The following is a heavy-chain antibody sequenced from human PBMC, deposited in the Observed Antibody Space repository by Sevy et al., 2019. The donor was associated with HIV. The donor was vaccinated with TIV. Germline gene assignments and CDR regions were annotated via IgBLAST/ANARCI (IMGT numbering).Heavy chain of an antibody. V-gene: IGHV4-38-2*02. CDR3: ARDSRDYSSGWSFYYYYGMDV. J-gene: IGHJ6*02. Sequence: SETLSLTCTVSGYSISSGYYWGWIRQPPGKGLEWIGSIYHSGSTYYNPSLKSRVTRSVDTSKNQFSLKLSSVTAADTAVYYCARDSRDYSSGWSFYYYYGMDVWGQGTTVTVSS. CDR2: IYHSGST. D-gene: IGHD6-19*01. CDR1: GYSISSGYY.